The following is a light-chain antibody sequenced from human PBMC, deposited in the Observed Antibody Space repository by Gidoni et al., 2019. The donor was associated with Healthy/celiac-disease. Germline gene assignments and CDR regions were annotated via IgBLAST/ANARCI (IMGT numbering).Light chain of an antibody. CDR2: GAS. V-gene: IGKV3-20*01. CDR3: QQYGSSL. J-gene: IGKJ3*01. Sequence: TVLTQSPGTLSLSPGERATLSCRASQSVSSSYLAWYQQKPGQAPRLLIYGASSRATGIPDRFSGSGSGTDFTLTISRLEPEDFAVYYCQQYGSSLFGPGTKVDIK. CDR1: QSVSSSY.